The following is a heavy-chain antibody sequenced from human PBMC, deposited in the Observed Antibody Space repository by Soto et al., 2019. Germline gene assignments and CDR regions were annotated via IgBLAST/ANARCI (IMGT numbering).Heavy chain of an antibody. CDR1: GDSVSSNSAV. CDR3: ARGSIVLMVYAMNYYYYYMDV. D-gene: IGHD2-8*01. Sequence: SQTLSLTCAISGDSVSSNSAVWNWIRQSPSRGLEWLGRTYYRSKWYNDYAVSVKSRITINPDTSKNQFSLQLNSVTPEDTAVYYCARGSIVLMVYAMNYYYYYMDVWGKGTTVTVSS. CDR2: TYYRSKWYN. V-gene: IGHV6-1*01. J-gene: IGHJ6*03.